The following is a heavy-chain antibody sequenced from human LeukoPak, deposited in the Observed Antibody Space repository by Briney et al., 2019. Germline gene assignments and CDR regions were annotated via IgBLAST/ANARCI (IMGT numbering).Heavy chain of an antibody. CDR2: INADNGDT. V-gene: IGHV1-3*01. CDR1: GYPFTSYA. J-gene: IGHJ3*02. Sequence: ASVKVSCKASGYPFTSYAMYWVRQAPGQRLEWTGWINADNGDTRYSQKLQGRVTMTGDTSASTTYMELSSLRSEDTAVYYCAGDAFDIWGQGTMVTVSS. CDR3: AGDAFDI.